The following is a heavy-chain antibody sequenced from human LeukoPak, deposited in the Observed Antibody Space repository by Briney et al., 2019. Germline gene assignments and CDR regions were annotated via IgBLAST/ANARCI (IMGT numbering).Heavy chain of an antibody. D-gene: IGHD6-19*01. CDR3: AKEFDSSGYIDAFDI. J-gene: IGHJ3*02. CDR1: GFTFSSYG. Sequence: PGGSLRLSCAASGFTFSSYGMHWVRQAPGKGLEWVSSITRSSTYIHYADSVKGRFTISRDNPKNSLYLQMKSLRAEDTAVYYCAKEFDSSGYIDAFDIWGQGTMVTVSS. CDR2: ITRSSTYI. V-gene: IGHV3-21*01.